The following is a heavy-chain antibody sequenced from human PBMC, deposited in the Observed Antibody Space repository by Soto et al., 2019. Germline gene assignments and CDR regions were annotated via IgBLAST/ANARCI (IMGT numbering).Heavy chain of an antibody. CDR1: GFTFSGSA. Sequence: EVQLVESGGGLVQPRGSLKLSCAASGFTFSGSAMHWVRQASGKGLEWVGRIRSKANSYATAYAASVKGRFTISRDDSKNTAYLQMNRLKTEDTAVYYCTRQGDPYYYMDVWGKGTTVTVSS. V-gene: IGHV3-73*01. CDR3: TRQGDPYYYMDV. J-gene: IGHJ6*03. CDR2: IRSKANSYAT. D-gene: IGHD2-21*02.